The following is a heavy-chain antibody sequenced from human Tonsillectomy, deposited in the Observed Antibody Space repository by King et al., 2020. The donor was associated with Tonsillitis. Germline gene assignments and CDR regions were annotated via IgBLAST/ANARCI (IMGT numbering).Heavy chain of an antibody. CDR2: IYYSGST. CDR3: ARHSGSSNRPLDDAFDI. D-gene: IGHD1-26*01. V-gene: IGHV4-39*01. CDR1: GGSISSSNYY. J-gene: IGHJ3*02. Sequence: QLQESGPGLVKPSETLSLTCTVSGGSISSSNYYWGWIRQPPGKGLEWIGSIYYSGSTYYNPSLKSPVTISVDTSKNQFSLKLNSVTAADTAVYYCARHSGSSNRPLDDAFDIWGQGTMVTVSS.